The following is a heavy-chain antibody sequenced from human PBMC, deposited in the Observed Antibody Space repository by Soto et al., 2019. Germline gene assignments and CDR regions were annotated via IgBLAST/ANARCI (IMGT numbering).Heavy chain of an antibody. Sequence: GGSLRLSCAASGFTFSSYAMHWVRQAPGKGLEWVAVISYDGSNKYYADSVKGRFTISRDNSKNTLYLQMNSLRAEDTAVYYCARDVGCSGGSCYYYYYYYMDVWGKGTTVTVSS. V-gene: IGHV3-30*04. J-gene: IGHJ6*03. CDR2: ISYDGSNK. CDR3: ARDVGCSGGSCYYYYYYYMDV. CDR1: GFTFSSYA. D-gene: IGHD2-15*01.